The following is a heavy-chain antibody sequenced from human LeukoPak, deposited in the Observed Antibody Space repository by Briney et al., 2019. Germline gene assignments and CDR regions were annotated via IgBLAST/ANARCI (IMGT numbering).Heavy chain of an antibody. CDR2: ISGSGGST. V-gene: IGHV3-23*01. Sequence: PGGSLRLSCAASGFTFSSYAMSWVRQAPGKGLEWVSAISGSGGSTYYADSVKGRFTISRDNSKNTLYLQMNSLRAEDTAVYYCAKALKVRGVILPFDYCGQGTLVTVSS. J-gene: IGHJ4*02. D-gene: IGHD3-10*01. CDR3: AKALKVRGVILPFDY. CDR1: GFTFSSYA.